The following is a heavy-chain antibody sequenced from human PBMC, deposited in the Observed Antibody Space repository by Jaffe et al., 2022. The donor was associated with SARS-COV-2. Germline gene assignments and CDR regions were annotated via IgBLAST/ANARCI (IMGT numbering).Heavy chain of an antibody. CDR2: ISSSSSYI. CDR1: GFTFSSYS. J-gene: IGHJ6*03. Sequence: EVQLVESGGGLVKPGGSLRLSCAASGFTFSSYSMNWVRQAPGKGLEWVSSISSSSSYIYYADSVKGRFTISRDNAKNSLYLQMNSLRAEDTAVYYCARMGGAVGFEYYYYYYMDVWGKGTTVTVSS. CDR3: ARMGGAVGFEYYYYYYMDV. V-gene: IGHV3-21*01. D-gene: IGHD3-16*01.